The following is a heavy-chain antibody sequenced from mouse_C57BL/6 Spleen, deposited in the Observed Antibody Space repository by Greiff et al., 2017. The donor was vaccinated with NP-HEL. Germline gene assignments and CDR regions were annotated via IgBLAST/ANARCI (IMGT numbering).Heavy chain of an antibody. V-gene: IGHV1-22*01. Sequence: VQLQQSGPELVKPGASVKMSCKASGYTFTDYNMHWVKQSHGKSLEWIGYINPNNGGTSYNQKFKGKATLTVNKSSSTAYMELRSLTSEDSAVYFFARAYYSNSWFAYWGQRTLVTVSA. CDR1: GYTFTDYN. CDR2: INPNNGGT. J-gene: IGHJ3*01. D-gene: IGHD2-5*01. CDR3: ARAYYSNSWFAY.